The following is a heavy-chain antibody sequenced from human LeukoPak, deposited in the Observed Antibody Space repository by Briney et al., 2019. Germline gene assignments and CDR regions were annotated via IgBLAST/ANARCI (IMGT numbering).Heavy chain of an antibody. D-gene: IGHD1-20*01. J-gene: IGHJ4*02. CDR2: ISSSGFTI. CDR3: VRLLAYNSGGEAFDH. CDR1: GFTFSSYE. V-gene: IGHV3-48*03. Sequence: GGSLRLSCAASGFTFSSYEMNWVRQAPGKGLEWVSYISSSGFTIYYADSVKGRFTISRDNAKNSLYLQMNSLRAEDTAVYYCVRLLAYNSGGEAFDHWGQGTLVTVSS.